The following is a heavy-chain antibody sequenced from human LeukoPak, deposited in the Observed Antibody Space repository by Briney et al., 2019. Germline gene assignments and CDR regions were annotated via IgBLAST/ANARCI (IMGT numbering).Heavy chain of an antibody. V-gene: IGHV4-61*08. CDR1: GGSISSGDYY. D-gene: IGHD2-21*02. CDR2: IYYSGST. Sequence: SETLSLTCTVSGGSISSGDYYWSWIRQPPGKGLEWIGYIYYSGSTNYNPSLKSRVTISVDTSKNQFSLKLSSVTAADTAVYYCARGGGDWSPRWYFDYWGQGTLVTVSS. CDR3: ARGGGDWSPRWYFDY. J-gene: IGHJ4*02.